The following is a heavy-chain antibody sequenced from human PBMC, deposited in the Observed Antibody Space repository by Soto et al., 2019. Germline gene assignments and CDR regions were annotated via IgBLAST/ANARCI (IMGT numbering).Heavy chain of an antibody. D-gene: IGHD5-18*01. J-gene: IGHJ6*02. CDR3: TTSPDLDTAMVYGMYV. V-gene: IGHV3-15*01. CDR2: IKSKTDGGTK. Sequence: PAGSLRLSCAASGFTFSNAWMSWVRQAPGKGLEWVGRIKSKTDGGTKDYAAPGKGRFTISRDDSKNTLYLQMNSLKTEDTAAYYCTTSPDLDTAMVYGMYVWGPGTT. CDR1: GFTFSNAW.